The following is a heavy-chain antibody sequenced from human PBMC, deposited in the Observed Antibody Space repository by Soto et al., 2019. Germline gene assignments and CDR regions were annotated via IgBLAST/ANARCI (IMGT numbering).Heavy chain of an antibody. CDR1: GGSISSGDYY. CDR2: IYYSGST. J-gene: IGHJ4*02. D-gene: IGHD3-10*01. CDR3: ARAAGSGSYFDY. V-gene: IGHV4-30-4*01. Sequence: SETLSLTCTVSGGSISSGDYYWSWIRQPPGKGLEWIGYIYYSGSTYYNPSLKSRVTISVDTSKNQFSLKLSSVTAADTAVYYCARAAGSGSYFDYWGQGTLVTVS.